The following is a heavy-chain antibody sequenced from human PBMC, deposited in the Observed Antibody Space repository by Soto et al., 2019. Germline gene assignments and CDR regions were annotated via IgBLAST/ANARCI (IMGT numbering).Heavy chain of an antibody. J-gene: IGHJ5*02. CDR1: GDSIRTYD. CDR3: ARDLRTGITGTTHWFDP. Sequence: LSLTCSVSGDSIRTYDWSWIRQSPGKGLEWIGYVYYSGTANYNPSLKSRVTMSVDTSKNQFSLRLTSVTAADTAVYYCARDLRTGITGTTHWFDPWGQGALVTVSS. D-gene: IGHD1-20*01. CDR2: VYYSGTA. V-gene: IGHV4-59*01.